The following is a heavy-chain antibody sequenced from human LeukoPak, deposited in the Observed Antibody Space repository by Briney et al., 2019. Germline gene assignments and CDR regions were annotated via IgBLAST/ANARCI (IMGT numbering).Heavy chain of an antibody. Sequence: GASVKVSCKASGYTFTSYYMHWVRQAPGQGLEWMGWMNTYTGNPTYAQGFTGRFVFSFDTSVSTSYLQINSLKTEDTAVYYCAKGGSVGNYGDYWGQGTLVSVSS. J-gene: IGHJ4*02. CDR3: AKGGSVGNYGDY. CDR2: MNTYTGNP. V-gene: IGHV7-4-1*02. D-gene: IGHD3-10*01. CDR1: GYTFTSYY.